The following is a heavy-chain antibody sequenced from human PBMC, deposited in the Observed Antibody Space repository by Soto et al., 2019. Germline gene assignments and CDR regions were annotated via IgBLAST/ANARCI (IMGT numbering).Heavy chain of an antibody. CDR1: GYTFTTPA. CDR2: INGGTGQT. CDR3: ARGKGMEENYYYFGLDI. J-gene: IGHJ6*01. Sequence: ASVKASCTASGYTFTTPAMPWVRQAPGQSLEWMGWINGGTGQTKHSQRFQGRVSITRDTSASTAYMELTSQRAEDTAVYYCARGKGMEENYYYFGLDICGQGTTVTVSA. D-gene: IGHD1-1*01. V-gene: IGHV1-3*01.